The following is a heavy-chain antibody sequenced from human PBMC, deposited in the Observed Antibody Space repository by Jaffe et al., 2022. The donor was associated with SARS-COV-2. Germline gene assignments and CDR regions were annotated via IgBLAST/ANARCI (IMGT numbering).Heavy chain of an antibody. V-gene: IGHV3-15*01. D-gene: IGHD1-26*01. CDR1: GFTFSSAW. J-gene: IGHJ4*02. Sequence: EVQLVESGGGLAKPGESLRLSCAASGFTFSSAWMTWVRQAPGKGLEWVGRIKRRIDGETTDYAAPVKGRFTISRDDSKNTLYLQMNSLKTEDTAVYYCATEGDWGQGTLVTVSS. CDR2: IKRRIDGETT. CDR3: ATEGD.